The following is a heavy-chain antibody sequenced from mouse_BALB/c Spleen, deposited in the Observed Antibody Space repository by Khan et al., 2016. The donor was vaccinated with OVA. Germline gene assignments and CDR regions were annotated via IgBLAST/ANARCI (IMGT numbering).Heavy chain of an antibody. CDR3: ARTARIKY. V-gene: IGHV3-2*02. CDR1: GYSITSGYG. CDR2: ISYSGST. D-gene: IGHD1-2*01. Sequence: EVQLQESGPGLVKPSQSLSLTCTVTGYSITSGYGWNWIRKFPGNKLEWMGYISYSGSTNYNPSLKSRISITRDTSKKQFFLQLNSVTTEDTATYYCARTARIKYWGQGTTLTVSS. J-gene: IGHJ2*01.